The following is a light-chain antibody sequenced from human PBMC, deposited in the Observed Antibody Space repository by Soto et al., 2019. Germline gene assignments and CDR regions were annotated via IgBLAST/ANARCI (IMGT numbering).Light chain of an antibody. Sequence: QSVLTQPPSVSGAPGQTVTISCTGSSSNFGAGHDVNWYQQLPGSAPKLVIYSDFKRPSGVPARFSGSKSGNTASLTVSGLHAEDEADYYCSSYSGSDNFVVFGGGTKLTVL. CDR2: SDF. V-gene: IGLV1-40*01. CDR1: SSNFGAGHD. J-gene: IGLJ2*01. CDR3: SSYSGSDNFVV.